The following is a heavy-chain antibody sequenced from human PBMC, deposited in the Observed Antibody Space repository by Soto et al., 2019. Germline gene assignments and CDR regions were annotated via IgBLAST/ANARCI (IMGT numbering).Heavy chain of an antibody. CDR1: GYTFTSYD. CDR3: ARASMVRGVTSNWFDP. CDR2: MNPNSGNT. D-gene: IGHD3-10*01. Sequence: QVQLVQSGAEVKKPGASVKVSFKASGYTFTSYDINWVRQATGQGLEWMGWMNPNSGNTGYAQKFQGRVTMTRNTSISTAYMELSSLRSEDTAVYYCARASMVRGVTSNWFDPWGQGNLVTVSS. V-gene: IGHV1-8*01. J-gene: IGHJ5*02.